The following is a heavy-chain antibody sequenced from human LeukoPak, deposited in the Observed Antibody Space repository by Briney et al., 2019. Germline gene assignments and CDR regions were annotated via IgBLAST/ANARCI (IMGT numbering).Heavy chain of an antibody. CDR1: GFTFDDYA. CDR2: ISWNSGSI. Sequence: GGSMRLSCAASGFTFDDYAMHWVRQAPGKGLEWVSGISWNSGSIGYADSVKGRFTISRDNAKNSLYLQMNSLRAEDTALYYCAKAQYSYGLPNWGQGTLVTVSS. J-gene: IGHJ4*02. D-gene: IGHD5-18*01. CDR3: AKAQYSYGLPN. V-gene: IGHV3-9*01.